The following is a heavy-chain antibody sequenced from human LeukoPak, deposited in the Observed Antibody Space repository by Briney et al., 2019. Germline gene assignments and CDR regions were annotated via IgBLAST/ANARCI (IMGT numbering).Heavy chain of an antibody. J-gene: IGHJ4*02. D-gene: IGHD5-18*01. CDR3: ASQAPRGCSYGIDY. CDR1: GGSISSSSYY. V-gene: IGHV4-39*01. CDR2: IYYSGST. Sequence: SETLSLTCTVSGGSISSSSYYWGWIRQPPGKGLEWIGSIYYSGSTYYNPSLKSRVTISVDTSKNQFSLKLSSVTAADTAVYYCASQAPRGCSYGIDYWGQGTLVTVSS.